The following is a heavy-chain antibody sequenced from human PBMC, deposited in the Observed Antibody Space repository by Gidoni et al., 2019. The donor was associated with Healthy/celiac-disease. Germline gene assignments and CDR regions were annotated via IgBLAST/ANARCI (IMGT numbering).Heavy chain of an antibody. D-gene: IGHD2-15*01. CDR1: GYTFTSYG. CDR3: ARGYCSGGSCYSDFDY. V-gene: IGHV1-18*01. J-gene: IGHJ4*02. CDR2: LSAYKGNT. Sequence: QVQLVQSGAEVKKPGASVKVSCKASGYTFTSYGISWVRQAPGQGLEWMGWLSAYKGNTNYSQKLQGRVTMTTDTSTITAYMELRSLSSDDTAVYYCARGYCSGGSCYSDFDYWGQGTLVTVSS.